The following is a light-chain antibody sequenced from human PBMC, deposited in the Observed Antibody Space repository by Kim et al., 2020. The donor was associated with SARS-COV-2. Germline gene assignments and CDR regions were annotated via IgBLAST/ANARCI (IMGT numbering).Light chain of an antibody. J-gene: IGLJ2*01. Sequence: VSPGQTASITCAGDKLGDKYACWYQQKPGQSPVLVIYQDSKRPSGIPERFSGSNSGNTATLTISGTQAMDEADYYCQAWDSSTNVVFGGGTQLTVL. V-gene: IGLV3-1*01. CDR3: QAWDSSTNVV. CDR1: KLGDKY. CDR2: QDS.